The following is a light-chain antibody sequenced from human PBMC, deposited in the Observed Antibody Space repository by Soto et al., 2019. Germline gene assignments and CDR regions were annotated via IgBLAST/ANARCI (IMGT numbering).Light chain of an antibody. CDR1: QSVSSSY. Sequence: EIVLTQSPGTLSLSPGERATLSCRASQSVSSSYLAWYQQKPGQAPRLLIYGASSRATVIPDRLIGSGSGTDFALNISILEPEDFALYYCQKYGSSPYTFGQGTKLEIK. J-gene: IGKJ2*01. V-gene: IGKV3-20*01. CDR2: GAS. CDR3: QKYGSSPYT.